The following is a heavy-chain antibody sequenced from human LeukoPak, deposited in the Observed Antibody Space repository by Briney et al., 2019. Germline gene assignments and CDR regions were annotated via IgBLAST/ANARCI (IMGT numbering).Heavy chain of an antibody. V-gene: IGHV1-46*01. CDR1: VYIYTRYY. J-gene: IGHJ4*02. CDR2: INPIGGSI. Sequence: SVNVSCQASVYIYTRYYMHWVGQSPGQGLEGMGRINPIGGSISYTQKFQGRVTMTRDTSTSTVYMEQNSLKSEDTGVYFCARVAADEAWGTFGYWGQGTLVTVSS. CDR3: ARVAADEAWGTFGY. D-gene: IGHD7-27*01.